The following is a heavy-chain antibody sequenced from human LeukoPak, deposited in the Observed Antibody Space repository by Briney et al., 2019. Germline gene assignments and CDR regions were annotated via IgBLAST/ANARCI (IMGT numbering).Heavy chain of an antibody. D-gene: IGHD6-19*01. V-gene: IGHV3-64*01. Sequence: GGSLRLSCAASGFTFSSCAMHWVRQAPGMGLEYVSAISSNGGSTYYANSVKGRFTISRDNSKNTLYLQMGSLRPEDMAVYYCATTLGSGWKFDYWGQGTLVTVSS. J-gene: IGHJ4*02. CDR2: ISSNGGST. CDR1: GFTFSSCA. CDR3: ATTLGSGWKFDY.